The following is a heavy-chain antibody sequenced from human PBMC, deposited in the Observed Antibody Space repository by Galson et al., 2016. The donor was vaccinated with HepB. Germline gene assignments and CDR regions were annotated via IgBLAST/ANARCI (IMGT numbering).Heavy chain of an antibody. CDR2: IYHTGTT. D-gene: IGHD2-15*01. CDR3: ASLGYWRGGDCYSVD. J-gene: IGHJ4*02. V-gene: IGHV4-4*02. CDR1: GGSLSTRNW. Sequence: SETLSLTCAVSGGSLSTRNWWSWIRQTPGKGLEWIGEIYHTGTTNYNPSLKSRITMSLDKSKNQFSLKLNSVTAADTAGYYCASLGYWRGGDCYSVDWGQGTRVTVSS.